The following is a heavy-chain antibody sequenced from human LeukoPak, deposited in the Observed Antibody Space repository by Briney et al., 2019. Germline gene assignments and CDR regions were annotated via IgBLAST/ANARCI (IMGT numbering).Heavy chain of an antibody. CDR3: ARDPTYVTSYYFDY. CDR1: GFTVSSNY. J-gene: IGHJ4*02. CDR2: IYSGGST. V-gene: IGHV3-53*01. D-gene: IGHD2-8*01. Sequence: GGSLRLSCAASGFTVSSNYMSWVRQAPGKGLEWVSVIYSGGSTYYADSVKGRFTISRDNSKNTLYLQMNSLRAEDTAVYYCARDPTYVTSYYFDYWGQGSLVTVSS.